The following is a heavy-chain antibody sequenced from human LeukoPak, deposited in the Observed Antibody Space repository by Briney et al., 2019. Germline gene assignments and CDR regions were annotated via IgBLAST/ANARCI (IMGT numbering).Heavy chain of an antibody. D-gene: IGHD6-13*01. J-gene: IGHJ4*02. CDR3: ARDIPAPGICFDY. CDR1: GFTFSSFW. Sequence: GGSLRLSCEVSGFTFSSFWMNWVRQAPGKGLEWVANINQDGSEKYYVDSVKGRFTIFRDNAKNSLYLQMNSLRAEDTAEYYCARDIPAPGICFDYWGQGTLVTVSS. V-gene: IGHV3-7*01. CDR2: INQDGSEK.